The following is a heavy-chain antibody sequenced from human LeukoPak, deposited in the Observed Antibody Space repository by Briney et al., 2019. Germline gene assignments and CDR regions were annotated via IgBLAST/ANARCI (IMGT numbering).Heavy chain of an antibody. CDR3: ARLLVLEQWLVYYFDY. CDR2: ISAYNGNT. J-gene: IGHJ4*02. Sequence: GESLKISCKASGYTFTSYGISWVRQAPGQGLEWMGWISAYNGNTNYAQKLQGRVTMTTDTSTSTAYMELRSLRSDDTAVYYCARLLVLEQWLVYYFDYWGQGTLVTVSS. D-gene: IGHD6-19*01. V-gene: IGHV1-18*01. CDR1: GYTFTSYG.